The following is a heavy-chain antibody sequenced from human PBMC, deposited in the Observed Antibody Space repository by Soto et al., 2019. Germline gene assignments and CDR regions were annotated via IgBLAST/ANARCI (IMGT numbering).Heavy chain of an antibody. D-gene: IGHD5-12*01. CDR3: ARGAGGYSGYDEYYYYYGMDV. V-gene: IGHV1-2*04. Sequence: ASVKVSCKASGYTFTGYYMHWVRQAPGQGLEWMGWINPNSGGTNYAQKIQGWVTMNRDTSISTAYMELSRLRSDDTAVYYCARGAGGYSGYDEYYYYYGMDVWG. CDR1: GYTFTGYY. CDR2: INPNSGGT. J-gene: IGHJ6*02.